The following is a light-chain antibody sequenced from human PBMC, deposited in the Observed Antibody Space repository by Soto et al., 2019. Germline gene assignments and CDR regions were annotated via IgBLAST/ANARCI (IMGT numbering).Light chain of an antibody. CDR3: LQHKTYPQT. J-gene: IGKJ1*01. CDR2: AAS. V-gene: IGKV1-17*01. Sequence: DIQMTQSPSSLSASVGDRVIITCRASQDIRIDLGWYQQKPGKAPKRLIYAASGLQTGVPSRFSGSGSGTEFTLTISSLQPEDFATYFCLQHKTYPQTFGQGTKV. CDR1: QDIRID.